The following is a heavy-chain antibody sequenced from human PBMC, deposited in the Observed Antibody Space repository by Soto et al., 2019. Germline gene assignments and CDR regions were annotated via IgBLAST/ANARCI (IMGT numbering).Heavy chain of an antibody. J-gene: IGHJ2*01. D-gene: IGHD5-12*01. CDR3: AREEDGYNSCYFDL. CDR1: GFTFSSYS. Sequence: ESGGGLVQPGGSLRLSCVASGFTFSSYSMNWVRQAPGKGLEWVSYISSSSSTIYYADSVKGRFTISRDNAKNSLYLQMNSLRDEDTAVYYCAREEDGYNSCYFDLWGRGTLVTVSS. CDR2: ISSSSSTI. V-gene: IGHV3-48*02.